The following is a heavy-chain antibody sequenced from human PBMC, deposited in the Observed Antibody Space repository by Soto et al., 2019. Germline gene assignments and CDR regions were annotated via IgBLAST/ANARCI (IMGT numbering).Heavy chain of an antibody. CDR3: ARGWANYGPLDF. J-gene: IGHJ4*02. CDR2: IYYSGAT. Sequence: PSETLSLTCTVSGVSISSSDYYWAWVRQPPGKGLEWIGSIYYSGATYYNPSLKSRITVNPDTSNNQFSLQLNSVTPDDTAVYYCARGWANYGPLDFWSQGTLVTVSS. D-gene: IGHD3-10*01. CDR1: GVSISSSDYY. V-gene: IGHV4-39*01.